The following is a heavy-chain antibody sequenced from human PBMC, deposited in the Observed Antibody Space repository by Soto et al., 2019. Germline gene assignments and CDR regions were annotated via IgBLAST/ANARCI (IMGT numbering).Heavy chain of an antibody. CDR3: AKDPTSALPQYYFDY. CDR1: GFTFSSYA. J-gene: IGHJ4*02. Sequence: EVQLLESGGGLVQPGGSLRLSCAASGFTFSSYAMSWVRQAPGKGLEWVSAISGSGDSTYYPDSVKGRFIISRDSSKNTLYLQMNSLRAEDTAVYYCAKDPTSALPQYYFDYWGQGTLVTVSS. CDR2: ISGSGDST. D-gene: IGHD4-17*01. V-gene: IGHV3-23*01.